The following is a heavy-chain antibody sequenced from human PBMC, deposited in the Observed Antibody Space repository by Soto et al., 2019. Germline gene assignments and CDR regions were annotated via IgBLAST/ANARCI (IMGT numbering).Heavy chain of an antibody. CDR3: ARDPSPYYDSSGHCFDY. D-gene: IGHD3-22*01. CDR2: ISYDGSNK. Sequence: PGGSLRLSCAASGFTFSSYAMHWVRQAPGKGLEWVAVISYDGSNKYYADSVKGRFTISRDNSKNTLYLRMNSLRAEDTAVYYCARDPSPYYDSSGHCFDYWGQGTLVTVSS. J-gene: IGHJ4*02. V-gene: IGHV3-30-3*01. CDR1: GFTFSSYA.